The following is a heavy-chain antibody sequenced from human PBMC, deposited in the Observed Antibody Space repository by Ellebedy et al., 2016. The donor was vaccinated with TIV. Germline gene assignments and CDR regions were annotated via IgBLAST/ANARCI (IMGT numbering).Heavy chain of an antibody. D-gene: IGHD2-2*01. CDR2: IYSSGRT. J-gene: IGHJ6*02. V-gene: IGHV4-59*05. CDR3: ARYRSGIVVAPAHYGMDV. CDR1: GGSISTYY. Sequence: SETLSLXXTVSGGSISTYYWSWIRQPPGKGLEWIGSIYSSGRTHYNPSLKSRVTISVDTSKNQFSLKLSSVTAADTAMYYCARYRSGIVVAPAHYGMDVWGQGTTVTVSS.